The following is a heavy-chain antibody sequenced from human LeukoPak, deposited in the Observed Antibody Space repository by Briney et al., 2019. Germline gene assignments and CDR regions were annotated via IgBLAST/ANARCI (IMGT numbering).Heavy chain of an antibody. J-gene: IGHJ6*02. V-gene: IGHV4-59*08. CDR2: IYYSGST. CDR3: ARQEAYSYGMDV. CDR1: GGSISSYY. Sequence: SETLSLTCTVSGGSISSYYWSWIRQPPGKGLEWIGYIYYSGSTNYNPSLKSRVTISVDMSKNQFSLKLKSVTAADTAVYYCARQEAYSYGMDVWGQGTTVTVSS.